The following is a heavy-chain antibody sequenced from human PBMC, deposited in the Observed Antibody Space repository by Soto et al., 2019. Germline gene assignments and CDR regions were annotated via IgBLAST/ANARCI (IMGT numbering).Heavy chain of an antibody. CDR2: ISGSSTDT. Sequence: GGSLRLSCAASGFTFSDFYMNWIRQAPGKGLEWVSYISGSSTDTNYADSVKGRLTVSRDNAKNSLYLQMNSLRAEDTAVYYCVKDARLAEYWGQGTQVTVSS. CDR1: GFTFSDFY. J-gene: IGHJ4*02. V-gene: IGHV3-11*06. CDR3: VKDARLAEY. D-gene: IGHD6-19*01.